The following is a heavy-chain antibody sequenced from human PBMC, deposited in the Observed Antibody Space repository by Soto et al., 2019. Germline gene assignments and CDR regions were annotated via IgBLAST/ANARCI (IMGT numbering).Heavy chain of an antibody. CDR3: ARGDEMTAVTIFEY. J-gene: IGHJ4*02. CDR2: VIPVFNTS. CDR1: GGAFGRYS. Sequence: GASVKVSCKASGGAFGRYSVSWVRRAPGQGLEWIGGVIPVFNTSNYSLKFRGRVAIFADLSTSTVFMELRSLRSEDTALYYCARGDEMTAVTIFEYWGQGTLVTVSS. D-gene: IGHD4-17*01. V-gene: IGHV1-69*13.